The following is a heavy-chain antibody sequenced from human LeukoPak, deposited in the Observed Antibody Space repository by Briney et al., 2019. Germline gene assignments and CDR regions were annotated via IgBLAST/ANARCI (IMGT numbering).Heavy chain of an antibody. D-gene: IGHD4-17*01. CDR2: IWYDGSNK. CDR3: ARDYVGTVTTTGYFDY. V-gene: IGHV3-33*01. CDR1: GFTFSSYG. J-gene: IGHJ4*02. Sequence: GGSLRLSCAASGFTFSSYGMHWVRQAPGKGLEWVAVIWYDGSNKYYADSVKGRFTISRDNSKNTLYLQMNSLRAEDTAVYYCARDYVGTVTTTGYFDYWGQGTLSPSPQ.